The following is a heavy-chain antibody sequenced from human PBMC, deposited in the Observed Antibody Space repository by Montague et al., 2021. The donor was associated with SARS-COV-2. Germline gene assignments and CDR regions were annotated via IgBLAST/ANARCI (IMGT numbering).Heavy chain of an antibody. D-gene: IGHD5-18*01. Sequence: SETLSLTCTVSGGSISSYYWSWIRQPPGKGLEWIGYIYSSGSTNSRPSLKSRVTISLDTSKNQFSLWLSSVTAADTAVYYCARDPGYTSFTRWYFDLWGPGTLVTVSS. CDR3: ARDPGYTSFTRWYFDL. J-gene: IGHJ2*01. CDR1: GGSISSYY. V-gene: IGHV4-4*08. CDR2: IYSSGST.